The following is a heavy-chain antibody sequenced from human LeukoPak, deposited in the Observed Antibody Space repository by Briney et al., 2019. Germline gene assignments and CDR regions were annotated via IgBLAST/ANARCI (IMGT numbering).Heavy chain of an antibody. CDR2: IYYSGST. CDR3: ARLGGNSGYYFDY. CDR1: GGSISSSSYY. J-gene: IGHJ4*02. V-gene: IGHV4-39*07. D-gene: IGHD4-23*01. Sequence: SETLSLTCTVSGGSISSSSYYWGWIRQPPGKGLEWIGSIYYSGSTYYNPSLKSRVTISVDTSKNQFSLKLSSVTAADTAVYYCARLGGNSGYYFDYWGQGTLVTVSS.